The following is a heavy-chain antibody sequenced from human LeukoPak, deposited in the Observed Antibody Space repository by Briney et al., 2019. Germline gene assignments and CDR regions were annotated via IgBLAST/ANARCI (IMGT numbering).Heavy chain of an antibody. CDR1: GGSISSYY. J-gene: IGHJ4*02. D-gene: IGHD3-22*01. Sequence: PSETLSLTCTVSGGSISSYYWSWIRQPPGKGLEWIGYIYSSGSTNYNPSLKSRVTISVDTSKNQFSLKLSSVTAADTAVYYCARVSIGVSLDYWGQGTLVTVSS. CDR3: ARVSIGVSLDY. CDR2: IYSSGST. V-gene: IGHV4-59*01.